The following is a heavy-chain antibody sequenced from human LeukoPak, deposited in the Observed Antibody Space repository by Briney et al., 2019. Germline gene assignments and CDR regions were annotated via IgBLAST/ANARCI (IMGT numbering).Heavy chain of an antibody. J-gene: IGHJ5*02. V-gene: IGHV1-69*02. D-gene: IGHD1-1*01. CDR2: IIPILERA. CDR1: GGSFTRHP. Sequence: GASVKVSCKASGGSFTRHPLSWVRQAPGQGLEWVGRIIPILERADYARKYQGRVTITADKSTSTVYMEVRDLRFEDTGVYYCARSPNLDHFDPWGQGTLVTVSS. CDR3: ARSPNLDHFDP.